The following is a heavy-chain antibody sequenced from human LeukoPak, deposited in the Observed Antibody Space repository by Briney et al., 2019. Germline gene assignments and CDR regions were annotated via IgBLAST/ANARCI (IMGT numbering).Heavy chain of an antibody. J-gene: IGHJ4*02. CDR2: ITTKASNYAT. D-gene: IGHD6-19*01. CDR3: TTYRSGHY. Sequence: GGSLRLSCEASGFTFSGSDIHWVSQASGKGLEWVGRITTKASNYATAYGASVKGRFTISRDDSENTAYLQMNSLKTEDTAVYYCTTYRSGHYWGQGTLVTVSS. V-gene: IGHV3-73*01. CDR1: GFTFSGSD.